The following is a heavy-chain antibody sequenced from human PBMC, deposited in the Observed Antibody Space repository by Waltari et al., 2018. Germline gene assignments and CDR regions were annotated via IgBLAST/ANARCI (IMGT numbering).Heavy chain of an antibody. Sequence: EVQLVESGGGWVQPGGSLGRTGEAAGFTFRAYGMNWGRQAPGKGLEWVSYISSGSTTIYYADSVKDRFTISRDNAKNSVYLQINSLRVEVTAIYYCANSGCYHWGQGTLVTVSS. D-gene: IGHD6-19*01. CDR1: GFTFRAYG. V-gene: IGHV3-48*04. CDR3: ANSGCYH. CDR2: ISSGSTTI. J-gene: IGHJ4*02.